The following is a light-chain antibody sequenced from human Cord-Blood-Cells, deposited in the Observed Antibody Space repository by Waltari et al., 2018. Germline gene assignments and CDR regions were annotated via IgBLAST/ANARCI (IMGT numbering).Light chain of an antibody. Sequence: SYVLTQPPSVSVAPGKTARITCWGNNIGRKRLHRYQQKPGQAPVLVVYDDSDRPSGIPERFSGSNSGNTATLTISRVEAGDEADYYCQVWDSSSDHWVFGGGTKLTVL. V-gene: IGLV3-21*03. CDR3: QVWDSSSDHWV. CDR1: NIGRKR. CDR2: DDS. J-gene: IGLJ3*02.